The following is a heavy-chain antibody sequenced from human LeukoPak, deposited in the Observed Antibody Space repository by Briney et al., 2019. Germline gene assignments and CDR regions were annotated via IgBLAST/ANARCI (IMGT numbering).Heavy chain of an antibody. V-gene: IGHV4-4*07. Sequence: SETLSLTCSVSGSSFNTYYWSWIRQPAGKGLEWIGRIHTSGSADYSPSLQSRVTISVDMSKKEFSLKLTSVTAADTAVYYCARDIVYLIDEDYGWGQGIPVTVSS. CDR1: GSSFNTYY. J-gene: IGHJ4*02. CDR3: ARDIVYLIDEDYG. D-gene: IGHD4-17*01. CDR2: IHTSGSA.